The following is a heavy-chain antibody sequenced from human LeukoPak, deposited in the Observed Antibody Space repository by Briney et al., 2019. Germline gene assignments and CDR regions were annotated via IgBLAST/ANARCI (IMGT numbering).Heavy chain of an antibody. CDR3: ARILGYCSSTSCYRLGRWFDP. CDR1: GGSFSGYY. V-gene: IGHV4-34*01. D-gene: IGHD2-2*01. Sequence: SETLSLTCAVYGGSFSGYYWSWIRQPPGKGLEWNGEINHSGSTNYNPSLKSRVTISVDTSKNQFSLKLSSVTAADTAVYYCARILGYCSSTSCYRLGRWFDPWGQGTLVTVSS. CDR2: INHSGST. J-gene: IGHJ5*02.